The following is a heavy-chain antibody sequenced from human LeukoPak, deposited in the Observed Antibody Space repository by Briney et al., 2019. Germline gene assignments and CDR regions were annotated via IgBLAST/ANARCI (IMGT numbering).Heavy chain of an antibody. CDR2: IYYSGST. V-gene: IGHV4-59*01. CDR3: ARVHGDLLWYFDL. J-gene: IGHJ2*01. CDR1: GGSISSYY. Sequence: SETLSLTCIVSGGSISSYYWSWIRQPPGKGLEGIGYIYYSGSTNYNPSLKSRVTISVDTSKNQFSLKLSSVTAADTAVYYCARVHGDLLWYFDLWGRGTLVTVSS. D-gene: IGHD4-17*01.